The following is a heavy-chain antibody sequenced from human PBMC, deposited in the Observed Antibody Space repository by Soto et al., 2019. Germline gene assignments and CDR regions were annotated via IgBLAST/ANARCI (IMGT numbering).Heavy chain of an antibody. CDR3: AREGGVWGSFRYFDY. V-gene: IGHV1-18*04. Sequence: QVQLVQSGVEVQKPGASVKVSCKASGYTFTSYVINWLRQGPGQGLEWMGWISPYNGNTNYGQKLQGRVTMTTDTSTSIAYMELRSLRSDDTAVYYCAREGGVWGSFRYFDYWGQGTLVTVSS. CDR1: GYTFTSYV. CDR2: ISPYNGNT. J-gene: IGHJ4*02. D-gene: IGHD3-16*02.